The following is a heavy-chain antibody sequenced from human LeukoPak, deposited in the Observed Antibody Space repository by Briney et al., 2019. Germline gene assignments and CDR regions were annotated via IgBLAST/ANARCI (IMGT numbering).Heavy chain of an antibody. Sequence: GGSPRLSCAASGFTFSNYAMCWVRQAPGKGLEWVSAISGSNDDTFYADSVKGRFTLSRDNSKNTLYLQMNSLRAEDTAVYYCGSHFGVGYYFDYWGQGTLVTVSS. D-gene: IGHD3-3*01. V-gene: IGHV3-23*01. CDR1: GFTFSNYA. J-gene: IGHJ4*02. CDR3: GSHFGVGYYFDY. CDR2: ISGSNDDT.